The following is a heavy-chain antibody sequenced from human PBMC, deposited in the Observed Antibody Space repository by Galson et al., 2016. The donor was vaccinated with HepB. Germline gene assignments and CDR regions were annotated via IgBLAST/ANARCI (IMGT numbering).Heavy chain of an antibody. J-gene: IGHJ4*02. CDR1: GYTFTSCG. V-gene: IGHV1-18*01. D-gene: IGHD2-2*01. CDR2: ISAYNGNT. Sequence: SVKVSCKASGYTFTSCGITWVRQAPGQGLEWMGWISAYNGNTNYAQKLQGRVTMTTDTSTSTAYMELRSLRSDDTAVYYCARGPSSTRTFDYWGQGTLVTVSS. CDR3: ARGPSSTRTFDY.